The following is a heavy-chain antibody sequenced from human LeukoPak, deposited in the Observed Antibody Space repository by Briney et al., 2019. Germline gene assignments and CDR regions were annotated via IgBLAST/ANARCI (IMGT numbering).Heavy chain of an antibody. CDR1: GGSISGSY. D-gene: IGHD4-17*01. V-gene: IGHV4-59*01. CDR3: ARGIESYGDYGY. CDR2: MYNSGST. J-gene: IGHJ4*02. Sequence: ASETLSLTCTVSGGSISGSYWSWIRQPPGKGLEWIAYMYNSGSTNYNPSLKSRVAISIDTSKNQFSLKLSSLTAADTAIYYCARGIESYGDYGYWGQGILVTVSS.